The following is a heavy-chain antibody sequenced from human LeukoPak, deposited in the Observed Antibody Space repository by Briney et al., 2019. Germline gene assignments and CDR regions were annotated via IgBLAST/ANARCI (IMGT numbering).Heavy chain of an antibody. CDR3: AKVPYGSGGLYYFDY. J-gene: IGHJ4*02. CDR1: GFTFSSYA. V-gene: IGHV3-23*01. Sequence: PGGSLRLSCAASGFTFSSYAMSWVRQVPGKGLEWVSAISGSGGSTYYADSVKGRFTISRDNSKNTLYLQMNSLRAEDTAVYYCAKVPYGSGGLYYFDYWGQGTLVTVSS. D-gene: IGHD3-10*01. CDR2: ISGSGGST.